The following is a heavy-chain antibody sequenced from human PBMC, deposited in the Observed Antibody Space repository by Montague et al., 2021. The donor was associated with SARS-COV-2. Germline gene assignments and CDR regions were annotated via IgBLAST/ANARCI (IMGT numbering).Heavy chain of an antibody. CDR3: ARTGLGDYDIWTGYTVNAFDI. D-gene: IGHD3-9*01. CDR1: GGSISSYY. V-gene: IGHV4-59*01. J-gene: IGHJ3*02. Sequence: SETLSLTCTVSGGSISSYYWSWIRQPPGKGLEWIGYIYYSGSTNYSPSLKSRVTISVDTSKNQFSLKLSSVTAADTAVYYCARTGLGDYDIWTGYTVNAFDIWGQGSMVTVSS. CDR2: IYYSGST.